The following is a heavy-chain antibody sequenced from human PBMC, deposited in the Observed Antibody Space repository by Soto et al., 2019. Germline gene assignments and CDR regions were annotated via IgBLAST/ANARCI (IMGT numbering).Heavy chain of an antibody. V-gene: IGHV3-21*01. J-gene: IGHJ5*02. CDR3: TRDESRDSSARGWFDP. D-gene: IGHD6-13*01. Sequence: XVCLRLSFAACGFTFRSFTMNWVRQAPGKGLEWVSTISSNSAYIYYTDALRGRFTISRDNAKNSLHLQMNSLRAEDTAVYYCTRDESRDSSARGWFDPWGPGTLVTVSS. CDR1: GFTFRSFT. CDR2: ISSNSAYI.